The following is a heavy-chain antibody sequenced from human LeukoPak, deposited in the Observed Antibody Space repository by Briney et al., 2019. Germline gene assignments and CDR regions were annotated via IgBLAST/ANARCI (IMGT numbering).Heavy chain of an antibody. D-gene: IGHD3-22*01. Sequence: SETLSPTCTVSGGSISSGGYYWSWIRQHPGKGLEWIGYIYYGGSTYYNPSLKSRVTISVDTSKNQFSLKLSSVTAADTAVYYCARKERSYYDSSGTFDYWGQGTLVTVSS. J-gene: IGHJ4*02. CDR3: ARKERSYYDSSGTFDY. CDR1: GGSISSGGYY. CDR2: IYYGGST. V-gene: IGHV4-31*03.